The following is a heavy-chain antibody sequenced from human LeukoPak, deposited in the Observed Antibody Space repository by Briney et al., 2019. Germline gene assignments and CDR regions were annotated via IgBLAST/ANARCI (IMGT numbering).Heavy chain of an antibody. CDR3: ARLADYGNYGPREYLDF. V-gene: IGHV3-21*01. J-gene: IGHJ4*02. CDR1: GFTFSNYG. Sequence: GGSLRLACAASGFTFSNYGMNWVRQAPGKGLEWVSSISSSSSSIYYADSLKGRFTISRDNAKTSLYLQMNSLRAEDTAVYYCARLADYGNYGPREYLDFWGQGTLVTVSS. CDR2: ISSSSSSI. D-gene: IGHD4-11*01.